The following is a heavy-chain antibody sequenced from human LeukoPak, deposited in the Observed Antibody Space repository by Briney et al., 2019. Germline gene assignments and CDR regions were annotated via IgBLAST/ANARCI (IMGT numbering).Heavy chain of an antibody. J-gene: IGHJ5*02. CDR1: GFTFSRFA. D-gene: IGHD4-23*01. CDR2: ITVNHGAT. V-gene: IGHV3-23*01. Sequence: GGSLRLSCAASGFTFSRFAMTWVRQAPGKGLEWVSSITVNHGATYNIDSVKGRFTISRDNSQNTLYLQMNSLRAEDTAVYYCTKDPIDNYVGAFDPWGQGTLVTVSS. CDR3: TKDPIDNYVGAFDP.